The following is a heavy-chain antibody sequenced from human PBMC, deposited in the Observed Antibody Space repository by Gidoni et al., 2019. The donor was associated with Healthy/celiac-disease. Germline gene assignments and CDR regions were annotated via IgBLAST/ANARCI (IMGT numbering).Heavy chain of an antibody. Sequence: EVQLVESGGGLVQPGGSLRLSCAASGFTFSSYWMHWVRQAPGKGLVWFSRINSDGSSTSYADSVKGRFTISRDNAKNTLYLQMNSLRAEDTAVYYCASLGYSGYDFFADYWGQGTLVTVSS. V-gene: IGHV3-74*01. CDR3: ASLGYSGYDFFADY. CDR2: INSDGSST. CDR1: GFTFSSYW. J-gene: IGHJ4*02. D-gene: IGHD5-12*01.